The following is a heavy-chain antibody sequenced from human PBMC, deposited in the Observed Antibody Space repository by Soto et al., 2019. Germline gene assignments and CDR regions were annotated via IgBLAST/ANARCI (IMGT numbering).Heavy chain of an antibody. J-gene: IGHJ4*02. V-gene: IGHV4-59*08. Sequence: SETLSLTCTVSGGSISSYYWSWIRQPPGKGLEWIGYIYYSGSTNYNPSLKSRVTISVDTSKNQFSLKLSSVTAADTAVYYCARHAVVAAIDYWGQGTLVTVSS. D-gene: IGHD2-15*01. CDR2: IYYSGST. CDR3: ARHAVVAAIDY. CDR1: GGSISSYY.